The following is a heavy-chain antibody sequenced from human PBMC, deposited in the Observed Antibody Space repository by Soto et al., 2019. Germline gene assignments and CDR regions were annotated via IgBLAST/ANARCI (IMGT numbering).Heavy chain of an antibody. J-gene: IGHJ4*02. CDR3: ARGWLPGEPQQFDD. Sequence: SVKVSCKASGYPFPSYDINWVRQVTGQGLEWMGWMNPNSGNTGYAQKFQGRVTMTRNTSISTAYIDLSSLRSEDTAVSYCARGWLPGEPQQFDDWGQGTLVTFSS. V-gene: IGHV1-8*01. D-gene: IGHD3-16*01. CDR1: GYPFPSYD. CDR2: MNPNSGNT.